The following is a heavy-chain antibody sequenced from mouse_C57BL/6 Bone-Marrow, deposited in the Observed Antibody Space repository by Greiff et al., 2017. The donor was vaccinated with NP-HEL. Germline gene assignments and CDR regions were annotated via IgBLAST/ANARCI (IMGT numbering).Heavy chain of an antibody. CDR2: INRDGGST. CDR1: EYEFPSHD. CDR3: SKSPYSNYVPYYDY. Sequence: EVKLVESGGGLVQPGESLKLSCESNEYEFPSHDMSWVRKTPEKGLELVAAINRDGGSTDYPDNMERRFIISRDNTKKTLYLQMISLRSEDTALYYCSKSPYSNYVPYYDYWGKGTTLTVSS. V-gene: IGHV5-2*01. D-gene: IGHD2-5*01. J-gene: IGHJ2*01.